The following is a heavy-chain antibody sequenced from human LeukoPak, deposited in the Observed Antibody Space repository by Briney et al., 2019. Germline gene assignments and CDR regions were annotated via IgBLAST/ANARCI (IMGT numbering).Heavy chain of an antibody. Sequence: PGGSLRLSCAASGFTFSSYAMSWVRQAPGKGLEWVSTISGSGGSTYYADSVKGRFTISRDNSKNTLYLQMNSLRAEDTAVYYCAKDKGAQNHLYYYGMDVWGQGTTVTVSS. D-gene: IGHD4/OR15-4a*01. CDR1: GFTFSSYA. CDR2: ISGSGGST. J-gene: IGHJ6*02. V-gene: IGHV3-23*01. CDR3: AKDKGAQNHLYYYGMDV.